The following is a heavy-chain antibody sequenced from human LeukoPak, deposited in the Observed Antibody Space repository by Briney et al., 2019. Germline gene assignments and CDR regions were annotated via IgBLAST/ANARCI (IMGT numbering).Heavy chain of an antibody. V-gene: IGHV3-23*01. CDR1: GLTFSSYA. D-gene: IGHD3-22*01. CDR3: AKDGRITMIVVVITYFDY. Sequence: GGSLRLSCAASGLTFSSYAMSWVRQAPGKGLEWVSAISGSGGSTYYADSVKGRFTISRDNSKNTLYLQMNSLRAEDTAVYYCAKDGRITMIVVVITYFDYWGQGTLVTVPS. J-gene: IGHJ4*02. CDR2: ISGSGGST.